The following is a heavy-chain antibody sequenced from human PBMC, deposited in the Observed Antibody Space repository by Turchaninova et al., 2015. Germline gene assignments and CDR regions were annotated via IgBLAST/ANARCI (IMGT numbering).Heavy chain of an antibody. CDR1: GYNYTSYA. V-gene: IGHV1-3*01. J-gene: IGHJ4*02. CDR3: ARVDAYNALDY. Sequence: QVQLVXXGSXVKKPGXSVKXSCKVSGYNYTSYAIHWVRQAPGQRHEWMGWINAGNGNTKYSQNFHDRVTITRDTSASTAYMELSSLRSEDTAVYYCARVDAYNALDYWGQGTLVTVSS. CDR2: INAGNGNT. D-gene: IGHD5-24*01.